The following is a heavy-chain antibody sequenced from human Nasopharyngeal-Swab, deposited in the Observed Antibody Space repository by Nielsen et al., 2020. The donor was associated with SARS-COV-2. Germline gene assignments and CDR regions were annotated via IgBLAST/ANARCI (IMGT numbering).Heavy chain of an antibody. J-gene: IGHJ5*02. CDR2: TYYSGST. D-gene: IGHD4-17*01. CDR1: GGSISSYY. V-gene: IGHV4-59*08. CDR3: ARSYGDYVWFDP. Sequence: GSLRLSCTVSGGSISSYYWSWIRQPPGKGLEWIGYTYYSGSTNYNPSLKSRVTISVDTSKNQFSLKLSSVTAADTAVYYCARSYGDYVWFDPWGQGTLVTVSS.